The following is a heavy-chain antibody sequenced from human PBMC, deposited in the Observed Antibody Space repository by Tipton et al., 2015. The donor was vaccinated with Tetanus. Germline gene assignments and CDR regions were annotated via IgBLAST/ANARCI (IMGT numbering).Heavy chain of an antibody. D-gene: IGHD6-13*01. CDR2: VDDSGST. CDR3: ARGTWLYTSTYHRHWLDP. CDR1: GYTFSAHT. J-gene: IGHJ5*02. V-gene: IGHV4-34*01. Sequence: LRLSCKASGYTFSAHTMHWVRQAPGKGLEWIGEVDDSGSTNYSPSLKSRVTISLDTSKNEFSLTLSSVTAADTAVYYCARGTWLYTSTYHRHWLDPWGQGTLVTVSS.